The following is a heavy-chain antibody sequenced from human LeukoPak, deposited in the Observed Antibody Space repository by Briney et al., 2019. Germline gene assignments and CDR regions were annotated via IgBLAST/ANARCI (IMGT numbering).Heavy chain of an antibody. CDR1: GGSISSYD. J-gene: IGHJ6*03. V-gene: IGHV4-59*13. CDR3: ARAAIGGVNYYYYYCLDV. Sequence: SETLSLTCSVSGGSISSYDWSWPRQPPGRGLVWIGYIYYCGSTNYTPSLKSRVTISVVTSKNQFSLNLSSVTAADTAVYYCARAAIGGVNYYYYYCLDVWGKGTTVTVSS. D-gene: IGHD5-18*01. CDR2: IYYCGST.